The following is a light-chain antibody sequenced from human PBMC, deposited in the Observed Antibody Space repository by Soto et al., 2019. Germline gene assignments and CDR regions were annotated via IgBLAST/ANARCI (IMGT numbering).Light chain of an antibody. J-gene: IGLJ2*01. CDR3: CSYAGNSIFI. Sequence: QSALTQPASVSGSPGQSITISCIGTSSDVGAYDLVSWYQQHPGTAPRLIIYENIRRPSTITSRFSGSKSGNTASLTISGLRADDEANYHCCSYAGNSIFIFGGGTKLTVL. CDR2: ENI. CDR1: SSDVGAYDL. V-gene: IGLV2-23*01.